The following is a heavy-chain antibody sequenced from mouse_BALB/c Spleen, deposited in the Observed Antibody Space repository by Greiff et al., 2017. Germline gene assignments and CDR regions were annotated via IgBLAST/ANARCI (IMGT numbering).Heavy chain of an antibody. J-gene: IGHJ3*01. V-gene: IGHV5-9-4*01. CDR2: ISSGGSYT. Sequence: VKLVESGGGLVKPGASLKISCAASGFTFSSYAMSWVRQSPEKRLEWVAEISSGGSYTYYPDTVTDGITISRDNAKNTVNLEMSRLRSEDTAMYYSARAYGNDEVWFAYWGQGTLVTVSA. D-gene: IGHD2-2*01. CDR3: ARAYGNDEVWFAY. CDR1: GFTFSSYA.